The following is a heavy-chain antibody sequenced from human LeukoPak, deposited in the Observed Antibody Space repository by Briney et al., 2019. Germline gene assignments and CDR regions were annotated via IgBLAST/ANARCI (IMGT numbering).Heavy chain of an antibody. D-gene: IGHD2-2*01. J-gene: IGHJ6*02. V-gene: IGHV1-46*01. CDR1: GYTFTSYY. CDR3: ASYIVVVPAATGSSSKYGMDV. Sequence: GASVKVSCKASGYTFTSYYMHWVRQAPGQGLEWMGIINPSGGSTSYAQKFQGRVTMTRDTSTSTVYMELSSLRSEDTAVYYCASYIVVVPAATGSSSKYGMDVWGQGTTVTVSS. CDR2: INPSGGST.